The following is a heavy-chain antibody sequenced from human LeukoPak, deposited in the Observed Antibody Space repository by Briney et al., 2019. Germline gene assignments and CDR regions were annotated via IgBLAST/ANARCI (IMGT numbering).Heavy chain of an antibody. CDR1: GGSISSSSYY. D-gene: IGHD3-10*01. J-gene: IGHJ4*02. Sequence: SETLSLTCTVSGGSISSSSYYWGWIRQPPGKGLEWIGGIYYSGSTYYNPSLKSRVTISVDTSKNQFSLKLSSVTAADTAVYYCARHSRSMVRGRGADYWGQGTLVTVSS. CDR2: IYYSGST. V-gene: IGHV4-39*01. CDR3: ARHSRSMVRGRGADY.